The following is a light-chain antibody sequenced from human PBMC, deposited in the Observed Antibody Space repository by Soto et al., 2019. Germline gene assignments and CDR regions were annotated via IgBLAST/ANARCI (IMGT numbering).Light chain of an antibody. CDR1: SSDVGGYKY. J-gene: IGLJ1*01. CDR2: DVS. Sequence: QSVLTQPASVSGSPGQSITLSCTGTSSDVGGYKYVSWYQQHPGKAPKLLIYDVSNRPSGVSNRFSGSKSGNTASLTISGLQAEDEADYYCSSYSSSSTPYVFGTGTKVTVL. CDR3: SSYSSSSTPYV. V-gene: IGLV2-14*01.